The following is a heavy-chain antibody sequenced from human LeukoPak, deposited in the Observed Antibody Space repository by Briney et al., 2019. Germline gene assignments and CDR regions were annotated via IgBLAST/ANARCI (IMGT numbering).Heavy chain of an antibody. Sequence: PGGSLRLSCAASGFTFSDYYLSWIRQAPGKGLEWLSYISSDGTTIYYADSLKGRFTISRDNAKNSLYLQMNSLRAEDTAVYYCARNSGNYQIFHYWGQGTLVTVSS. J-gene: IGHJ4*02. D-gene: IGHD1-26*01. CDR1: GFTFSDYY. CDR2: ISSDGTTI. V-gene: IGHV3-11*01. CDR3: ARNSGNYQIFHY.